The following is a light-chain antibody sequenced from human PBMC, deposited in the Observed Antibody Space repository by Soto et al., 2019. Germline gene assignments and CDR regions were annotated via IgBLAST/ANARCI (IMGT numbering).Light chain of an antibody. CDR1: QSVSSSS. Sequence: EIVLTQSPGTVSLSPGERATLSCRASQSVSSSSLAWYQQRPGQAPRLLIFTASSRATGTPDRFSGSGSGTDFTLTISSLEHEASAVYYCQLYGSSTPYSFGPGTKVDSK. CDR3: QLYGSSTPYS. V-gene: IGKV3-20*01. CDR2: TAS. J-gene: IGKJ2*03.